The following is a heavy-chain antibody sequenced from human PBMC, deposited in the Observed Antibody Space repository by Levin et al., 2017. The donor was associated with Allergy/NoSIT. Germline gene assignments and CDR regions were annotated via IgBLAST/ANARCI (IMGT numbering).Heavy chain of an antibody. Sequence: GESLKISCKASGYTFTGYYMHWVRQAPGQGLEWMGRINPNSGGTNYAQKFQGRVTMTRDTSISTAYMELSRLRSDDTAVYYCARVERFGGSYYYFDYWGQGTLVTVSS. D-gene: IGHD1-26*01. CDR3: ARVERFGGSYYYFDY. V-gene: IGHV1-2*06. CDR1: GYTFTGYY. J-gene: IGHJ4*02. CDR2: INPNSGGT.